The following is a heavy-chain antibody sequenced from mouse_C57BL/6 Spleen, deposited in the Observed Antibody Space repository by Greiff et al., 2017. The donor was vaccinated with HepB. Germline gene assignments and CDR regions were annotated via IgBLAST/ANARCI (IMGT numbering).Heavy chain of an antibody. CDR3: ARSGDYDGAMDY. CDR1: GYTFTSYG. V-gene: IGHV1-81*01. D-gene: IGHD2-4*01. Sequence: QVHVKQSGAELARPGASVKLSCKASGYTFTSYGISWVKQRTGQGLEWIGEIYPRSGNTYYNEKFKGKATLTADKSSSTAYMELRSLTSEDSAVYFCARSGDYDGAMDYWGQGTSVTVSS. J-gene: IGHJ4*01. CDR2: IYPRSGNT.